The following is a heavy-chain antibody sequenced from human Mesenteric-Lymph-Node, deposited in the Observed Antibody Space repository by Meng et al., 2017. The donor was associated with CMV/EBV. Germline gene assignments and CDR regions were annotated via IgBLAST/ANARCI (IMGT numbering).Heavy chain of an antibody. V-gene: IGHV4-39*01. CDR1: SSYY. CDR3: ASLLVVPAAGTFYYYYYGMDV. CDR2: IYYSGST. J-gene: IGHJ6*02. Sequence: SSYYWGWICQPPGKGLEWIGSIYYSGSTYYNPSLKSRVTISVDTSKNQFSLKLSSVTAADTAVYYCASLLVVPAAGTFYYYYYGMDVWGQGTTVTVS. D-gene: IGHD2-2*01.